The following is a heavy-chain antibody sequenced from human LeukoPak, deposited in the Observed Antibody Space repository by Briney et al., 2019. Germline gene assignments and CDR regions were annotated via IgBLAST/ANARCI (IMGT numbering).Heavy chain of an antibody. CDR2: IIPILGIA. CDR1: GGTFSSYA. CDR3: ASSSGYRNRYYFDY. V-gene: IGHV1-69*04. D-gene: IGHD3-22*01. Sequence: SVKVSCKASGGTFSSYAISWVRQAPGQWLEWMGRIIPILGIANYAQKFQGRVTITADKSTSTAYMELSSLRSEDTAVYYCASSSGYRNRYYFDYWGQGTLVTVSS. J-gene: IGHJ4*02.